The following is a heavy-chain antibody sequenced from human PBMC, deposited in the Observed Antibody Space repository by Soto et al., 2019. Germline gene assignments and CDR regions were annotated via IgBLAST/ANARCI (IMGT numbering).Heavy chain of an antibody. D-gene: IGHD3-9*01. CDR1: GFTFSSYA. Sequence: QVQLVESGGGVVQPGRSLRLSCAASGFTFSSYAMHWVRQAPGKGLEWVAVISYDGSNKYYADSVKGRFTISRDNSKNTLYLQMNCLRAEDTAVYYCARPDILTGYYRYYFDYWGQGTLVTVSS. J-gene: IGHJ4*02. CDR2: ISYDGSNK. CDR3: ARPDILTGYYRYYFDY. V-gene: IGHV3-30-3*01.